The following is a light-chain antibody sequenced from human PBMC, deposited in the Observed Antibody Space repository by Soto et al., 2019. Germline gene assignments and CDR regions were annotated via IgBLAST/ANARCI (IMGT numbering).Light chain of an antibody. J-gene: IGKJ3*01. CDR1: QGISNS. Sequence: DIQMTQSPSSLSASVGDRVTITCRASQGISNSLAWYQQKPGKVPKLLIYVASTLQAGVPSRFSGSGSGTDFTLTISSLQPEDVATYYCQKYNCAPLTFGPGTRVDIK. V-gene: IGKV1-27*01. CDR2: VAS. CDR3: QKYNCAPLT.